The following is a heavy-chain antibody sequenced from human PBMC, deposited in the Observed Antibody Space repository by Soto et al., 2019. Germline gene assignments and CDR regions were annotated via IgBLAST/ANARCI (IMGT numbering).Heavy chain of an antibody. CDR3: ARGHDISCYYPKNAFDI. CDR2: INPNSGGT. V-gene: IGHV1-2*04. Sequence: QVQLAQSGAEVKKPGASVKVSCKASGYTFTGYYLHWVRQAPGQGLEWMGWINPNSGGTIYAQKFQGWVTMTRHTSISTAYMELSRLRSDDTAVYFCARGHDISCYYPKNAFDIWGQGTMVTVSS. D-gene: IGHD3-22*01. J-gene: IGHJ3*02. CDR1: GYTFTGYY.